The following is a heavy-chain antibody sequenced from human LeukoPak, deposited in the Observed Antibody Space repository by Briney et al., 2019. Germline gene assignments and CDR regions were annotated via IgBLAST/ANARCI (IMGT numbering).Heavy chain of an antibody. J-gene: IGHJ6*02. Sequence: VKGRFTISRDNAKNSLYLQMNSLRAEDTAVYYCAREGAAAGTYYYYGMYVWGQGTTVTVSS. D-gene: IGHD6-13*01. CDR3: AREGAAAGTYYYYGMYV. V-gene: IGHV3-48*03.